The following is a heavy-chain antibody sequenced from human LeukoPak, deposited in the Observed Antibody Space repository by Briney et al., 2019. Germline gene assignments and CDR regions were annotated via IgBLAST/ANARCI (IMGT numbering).Heavy chain of an antibody. CDR3: ARGGPSGSSYDY. J-gene: IGHJ4*02. CDR2: INPNSGGT. V-gene: IGHV1-2*02. D-gene: IGHD1-26*01. Sequence: GASVKVSCKASGYTFTTYAMNWVRQAPGQGLEWMGWINPNSGGTNYAQKFQGRVTMTRDTSISTAYMELSRLRSDDTAVYYCARGGPSGSSYDYWGQGTLVTVSS. CDR1: GYTFTTYA.